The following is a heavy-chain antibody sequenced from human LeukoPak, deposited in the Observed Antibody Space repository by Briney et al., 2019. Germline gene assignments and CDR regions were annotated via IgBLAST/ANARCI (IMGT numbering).Heavy chain of an antibody. V-gene: IGHV3-48*03. CDR1: GFMFSGSD. CDR3: ARETLGGTYRYNFLDY. CDR2: ISASGTVK. J-gene: IGHJ4*02. Sequence: GGSLRLSCEASGFMFSGSDMTWVRQAPGKGLEWLSYISASGTVKYYGDSVRGRFTISRDNAQNSVHLHLSSLRVEDSAIYYCARETLGGTYRYNFLDYWGLGTLVTVSS. D-gene: IGHD3-16*02.